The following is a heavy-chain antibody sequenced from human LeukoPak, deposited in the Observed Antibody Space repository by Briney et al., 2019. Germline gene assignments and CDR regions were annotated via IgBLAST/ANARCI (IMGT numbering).Heavy chain of an antibody. CDR2: INTDTGNP. J-gene: IGHJ4*02. Sequence: ASVKVSCKASGCTFTSYAMNWVRQAPGQGLEWMGWINTDTGNPTYAQGFTGRFVFSLDTSVSTAYLQISSLKAEDTAVYYCARDGVEMATIGPHLDYWGQGTLVTVSS. D-gene: IGHD5-24*01. CDR3: ARDGVEMATIGPHLDY. V-gene: IGHV7-4-1*02. CDR1: GCTFTSYA.